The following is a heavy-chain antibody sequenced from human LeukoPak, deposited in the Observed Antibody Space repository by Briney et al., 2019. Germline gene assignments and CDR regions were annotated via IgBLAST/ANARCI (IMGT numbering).Heavy chain of an antibody. CDR2: IYKSGST. CDR1: GFTVTKTY. Sequence: GGSLRLSCAVSGFTVTKTYMSWVRQAPGRGLEWVSIIYKSGSTYYADSVKGRFTISRDSANNTLFLQMNSLRADDTAVYYCARGYSSSWPHFDYWGQGTLVTVSS. V-gene: IGHV3-53*01. J-gene: IGHJ4*02. CDR3: ARGYSSSWPHFDY. D-gene: IGHD6-13*01.